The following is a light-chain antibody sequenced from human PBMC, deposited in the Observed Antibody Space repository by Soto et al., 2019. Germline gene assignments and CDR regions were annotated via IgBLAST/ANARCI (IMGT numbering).Light chain of an antibody. CDR2: EVS. J-gene: IGLJ1*01. V-gene: IGLV2-18*02. CDR1: SSDVGSYNR. Sequence: QSALTQPPSVSGYPGQSVAISCTGTSSDVGSYNRVSWYQQPPGAAPKLMIYEVSNRPSGVPDRFSGSKSGNTASLTISGLQSADEADDDCNSYTGSSTYVFGTGTKVTVL. CDR3: NSYTGSSTYV.